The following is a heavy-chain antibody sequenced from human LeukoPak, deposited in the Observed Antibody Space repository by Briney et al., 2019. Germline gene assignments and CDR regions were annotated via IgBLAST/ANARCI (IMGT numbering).Heavy chain of an antibody. J-gene: IGHJ2*01. CDR3: ARDGFEPYCGGDCYSPLYFDL. CDR1: GFTFSNVW. V-gene: IGHV3-21*01. CDR2: ISSSSSYI. D-gene: IGHD2-21*02. Sequence: GGSLRLSCAASGFTFSNVWMSWVRQAPGKGLEWVSSISSSSSYIYYADSVKGRFTISRDNAKNSLYLQMNSLRAEDTAVYYCARDGFEPYCGGDCYSPLYFDLWGRGTLVTVSS.